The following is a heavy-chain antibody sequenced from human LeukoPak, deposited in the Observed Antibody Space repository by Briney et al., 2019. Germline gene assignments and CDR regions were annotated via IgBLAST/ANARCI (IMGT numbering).Heavy chain of an antibody. CDR3: AKQFVDI. Sequence: GGSLRLSCAASGFTFSSYWMNWARQAPGKGLEWVASINHNGNVNYYVDSVKGRFTISRDNAKNSLYLQMNSLRAEDTAVYYCAKQFVDIWGQGTLVTVSS. V-gene: IGHV3-7*03. CDR1: GFTFSSYW. J-gene: IGHJ5*02. D-gene: IGHD5-24*01. CDR2: INHNGNVN.